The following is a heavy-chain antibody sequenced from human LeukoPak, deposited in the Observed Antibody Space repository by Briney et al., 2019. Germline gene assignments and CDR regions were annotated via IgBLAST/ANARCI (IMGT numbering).Heavy chain of an antibody. J-gene: IGHJ5*02. CDR2: VKLGGSEK. CDR1: GFTFSSYW. Sequence: PGGSLRLSCPASGFTFSSYWMSWVRQAPGKGLEWVADVKLGGSEKYYVDSVKGRFTISRDNAKNSLYLQMNSLRAEDTAVYYCARGEDWFDPWGQGTLVTVSS. CDR3: ARGEDWFDP. V-gene: IGHV3-7*01.